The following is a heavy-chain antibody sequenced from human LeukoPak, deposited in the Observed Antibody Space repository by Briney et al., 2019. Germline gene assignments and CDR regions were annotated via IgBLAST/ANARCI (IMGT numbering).Heavy chain of an antibody. J-gene: IGHJ3*01. CDR2: INPTSGGT. V-gene: IGHV1-2*02. Sequence: ASLKVSCKASGYTFTDYYMHCVRQAPGQGLEWVGWINPTSGGTNYAQKFQDRVTMTRDTSNNTSYMELSRLRSDDTAVYYCAREFRTTTWSYDAFDLWGQGTMVTVSS. CDR1: GYTFTDYY. D-gene: IGHD1/OR15-1a*01. CDR3: AREFRTTTWSYDAFDL.